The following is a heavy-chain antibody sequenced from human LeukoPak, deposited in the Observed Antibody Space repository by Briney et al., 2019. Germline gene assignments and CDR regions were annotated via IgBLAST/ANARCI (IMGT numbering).Heavy chain of an antibody. CDR2: INSDGRST. CDR1: GFTFSSYW. D-gene: IGHD2-15*01. CDR3: ARGPGEYCSGGSCYSAGY. Sequence: PGGSLRLSCAASGFTFSSYWMHGVRQAPGKGLVGVLRINSDGRSTSYADSVKVRFTISRDNAKNSLYLKMNSLRDEDTGVYCCARGPGEYCSGGSCYSAGYWGQGTLVTVSS. J-gene: IGHJ4*02. V-gene: IGHV3-74*01.